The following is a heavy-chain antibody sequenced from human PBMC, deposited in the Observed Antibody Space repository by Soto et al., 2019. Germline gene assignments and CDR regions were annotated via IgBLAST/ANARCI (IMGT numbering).Heavy chain of an antibody. Sequence: EVQLLESGGGLVQPGGSLRLSCAASGFTFSSYAMSWVRQAPGKGLEWVSAISGSGGSTYYADPVKGRFTISRDNSKNPLYRQMSGLRAEDTDVYYCAKGAGTQQLVTVPDYRGQGTLVTFSS. J-gene: IGHJ4*02. D-gene: IGHD6-13*01. CDR1: GFTFSSYA. V-gene: IGHV3-23*01. CDR2: ISGSGGST. CDR3: AKGAGTQQLVTVPDY.